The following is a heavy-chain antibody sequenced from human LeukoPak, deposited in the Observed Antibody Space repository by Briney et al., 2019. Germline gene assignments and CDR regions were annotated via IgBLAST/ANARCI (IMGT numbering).Heavy chain of an antibody. J-gene: IGHJ6*03. CDR2: IYYSGRT. V-gene: IGHV4-59*11. D-gene: IGHD3-3*01. CDR3: ATSRPAQEFWSGPNYYMDV. CDR1: GGAISSHY. Sequence: PSETLSLTCTVSGGAISSHYWSWVRQPPGKGLEWIGYIYYSGRTNYNPSLKSRVTISVDTSKNQFSLKMSSVTAADTAVYYCATSRPAQEFWSGPNYYMDVWGKGTTVTVSS.